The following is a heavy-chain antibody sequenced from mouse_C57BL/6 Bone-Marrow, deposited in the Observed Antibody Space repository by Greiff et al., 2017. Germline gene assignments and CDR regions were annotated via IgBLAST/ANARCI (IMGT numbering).Heavy chain of an antibody. CDR2: ILPGSGST. D-gene: IGHD1-1*01. Sequence: QVQLQQSGAELMKPGASVKLSCKATGYTFTGYWIAWVKQRPGHGLEWIGEILPGSGSTNYNEKFKGKATFTADTSSNTAYMQLSSLTTEDSAIYYCARDSHYYGSSYDYFDYWGQGTTLTVSS. CDR1: GYTFTGYW. J-gene: IGHJ2*01. CDR3: ARDSHYYGSSYDYFDY. V-gene: IGHV1-9*01.